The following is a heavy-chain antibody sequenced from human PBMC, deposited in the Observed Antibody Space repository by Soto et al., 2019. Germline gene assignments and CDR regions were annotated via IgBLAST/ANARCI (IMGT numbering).Heavy chain of an antibody. V-gene: IGHV3-23*01. CDR1: GFTFSSYA. D-gene: IGHD2-2*01. J-gene: IGHJ4*02. CDR2: ISGSGDSA. CDR3: AKHQGYCSSTSCYYDY. Sequence: GGSLRLSCAASGFTFSSYAMSWVRQAPGKGLEWVSAISGSGDSAYYADSVKGRFTISRDNSKNTLYLQMNSLRGDDTALYYCAKHQGYCSSTSCYYDYWGQGSLMTV.